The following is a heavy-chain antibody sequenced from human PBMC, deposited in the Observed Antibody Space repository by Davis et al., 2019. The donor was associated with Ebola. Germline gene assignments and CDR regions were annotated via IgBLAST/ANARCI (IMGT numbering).Heavy chain of an antibody. Sequence: MPSETLSLTCTASGGSISSYYWSWIRQPPGKGLEWIGYIYYSGSTNYNPSLKSRVTISVDTSKNQFSLKLSSVTAADTAVYYCARGGRGAFDIWGQGTMVTVSS. CDR1: GGSISSYY. CDR3: ARGGRGAFDI. CDR2: IYYSGST. D-gene: IGHD3/OR15-3a*01. V-gene: IGHV4-59*01. J-gene: IGHJ3*02.